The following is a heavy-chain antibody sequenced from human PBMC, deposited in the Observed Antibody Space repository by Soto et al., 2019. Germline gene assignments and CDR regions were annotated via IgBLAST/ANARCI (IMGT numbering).Heavy chain of an antibody. CDR3: ARGQYCSGGSCYFPWFDP. J-gene: IGHJ5*02. D-gene: IGHD2-15*01. CDR2: ISYDGSNK. V-gene: IGHV3-30-3*01. Sequence: QVQLVESGGGVVQPGRSLRLSCAASGFTFSSYAMHWVRQAPGKGLEWVAVISYDGSNKYYADSVKGRFTISRDNSKNTLYLQMNGLRAEDTAVYYCARGQYCSGGSCYFPWFDPWVQGTLVTVS. CDR1: GFTFSSYA.